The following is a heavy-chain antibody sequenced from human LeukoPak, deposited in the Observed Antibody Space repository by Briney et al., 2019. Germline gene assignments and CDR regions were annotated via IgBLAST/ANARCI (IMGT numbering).Heavy chain of an antibody. D-gene: IGHD1-26*01. V-gene: IGHV4-59*01. CDR2: IYYSGST. CDR3: ARDLIGSYPPGRWFDP. J-gene: IGHJ5*02. CDR1: GGSISSYY. Sequence: SETLSLTCTVSGGSISSYYWSWIRQPPGQGLEWIGYIYYSGSTNYNPSLKSRGTISVDTSKIQFSLKLSSVTAADTAVYYCARDLIGSYPPGRWFDPWGQGTLVTVSS.